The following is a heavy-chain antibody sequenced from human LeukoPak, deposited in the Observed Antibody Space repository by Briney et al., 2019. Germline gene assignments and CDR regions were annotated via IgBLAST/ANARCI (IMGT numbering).Heavy chain of an antibody. Sequence: SETLSLTCIVSGGSISNYYWTWIRQPPGKGLEWIGYIYYSGSTNYNPSLKSRVTISVDTSKNQFSLKLTSVTAADTAVYYCARQAGSYAFYYYDYWGQGTLVTVSS. CDR1: GGSISNYY. V-gene: IGHV4-59*08. CDR3: ARQAGSYAFYYYDY. J-gene: IGHJ4*02. CDR2: IYYSGST. D-gene: IGHD2-2*01.